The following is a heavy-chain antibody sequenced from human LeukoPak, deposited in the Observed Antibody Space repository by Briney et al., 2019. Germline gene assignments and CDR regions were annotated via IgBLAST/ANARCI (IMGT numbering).Heavy chain of an antibody. CDR1: GFTFSSYA. D-gene: IGHD3-10*01. Sequence: GGSLRLSCAATGFTFSSYAMSRVRQAPGKGLEWVSGISGSGGSTYYADSVKGRFTISRDNSKNTLYLQMNSLRAEDTAVYYCAKVAMVPETRGYFDSWGQRTLVTVSS. J-gene: IGHJ4*02. V-gene: IGHV3-23*01. CDR3: AKVAMVPETRGYFDS. CDR2: ISGSGGST.